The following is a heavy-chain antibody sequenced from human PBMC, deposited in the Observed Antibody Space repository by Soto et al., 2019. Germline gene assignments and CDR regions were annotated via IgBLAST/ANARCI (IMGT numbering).Heavy chain of an antibody. J-gene: IGHJ4*02. CDR1: GFTFSSYA. D-gene: IGHD2-2*01. CDR2: ISGSGSST. CDR3: AREIVVARGASYFDY. Sequence: GGSLRLSCAASGFTFSSYAMNWVRQAPGKGLEWVSVISGSGSSTYYADSVKGRFTISRDNSKNTLYVQMNSLRAEDTGVYYCAREIVVARGASYFDYWGPGTLVTVSS. V-gene: IGHV3-23*01.